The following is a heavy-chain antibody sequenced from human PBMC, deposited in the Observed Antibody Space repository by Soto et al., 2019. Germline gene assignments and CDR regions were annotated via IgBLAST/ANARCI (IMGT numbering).Heavy chain of an antibody. V-gene: IGHV3-23*01. CDR2: ISGSGGST. Sequence: EVQLLESGGGLVQPGGSLRLSCATSGFTFSSYAMSWVRQAPGKGLEWVSAISGSGGSTYYADSVKGRFTISRDNSKNTLDLQMNSLRAEDTAVYYCANLGIVATWIVYGMDVWGQGTTVTVSS. CDR3: ANLGIVATWIVYGMDV. J-gene: IGHJ6*02. CDR1: GFTFSSYA. D-gene: IGHD5-12*01.